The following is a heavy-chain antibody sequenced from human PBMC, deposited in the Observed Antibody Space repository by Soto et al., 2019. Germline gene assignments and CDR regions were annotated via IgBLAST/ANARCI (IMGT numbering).Heavy chain of an antibody. CDR3: ARGALNYYDSSGYPDY. D-gene: IGHD3-22*01. J-gene: IGHJ4*02. CDR1: GYTFTSYG. V-gene: IGHV1-18*01. CDR2: ISAYNGNT. Sequence: ASVKVSCKASGYTFTSYGISWVRQAPGQGLEWMGWISAYNGNTNYAQKLQGRVTMTTDTSTSTAYMELRSLRSDDTAVYYCARGALNYYDSSGYPDYWGQGTLVTVSS.